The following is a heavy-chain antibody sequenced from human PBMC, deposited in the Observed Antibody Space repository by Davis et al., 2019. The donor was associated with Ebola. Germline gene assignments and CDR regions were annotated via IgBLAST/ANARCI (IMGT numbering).Heavy chain of an antibody. D-gene: IGHD3-10*01. CDR3: ARGGRVNYYYYGMDV. CDR2: INPNSGGT. Sequence: ASVKVSCKASGYTFTGYYMHWVRQAPGQGLEWMGWINPNSGGTNYAQKFQGWVTMTRDTSISTAYMELSRLRSDDTAVYYCARGGRVNYYYYGMDVWGQGTTVTVPS. J-gene: IGHJ6*02. CDR1: GYTFTGYY. V-gene: IGHV1-2*04.